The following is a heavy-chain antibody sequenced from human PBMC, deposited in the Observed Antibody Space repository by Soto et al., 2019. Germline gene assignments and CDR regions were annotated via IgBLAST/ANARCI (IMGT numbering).Heavy chain of an antibody. CDR2: INAGYGNT. CDR1: GYTFSSYA. CDR3: ARDTGDGTFDF. D-gene: IGHD7-27*01. J-gene: IGHJ4*02. V-gene: IGHV1-3*01. Sequence: QVHLVQSGAEVRKPGASVKVSCKSSGYTFSSYAMHWVRQAPGQRHEWMGWINAGYGNTKSSQKFQDRVTIYRDTAASTAYMELTSLRSEDTAVYYCARDTGDGTFDFWGQGTLVTVSS.